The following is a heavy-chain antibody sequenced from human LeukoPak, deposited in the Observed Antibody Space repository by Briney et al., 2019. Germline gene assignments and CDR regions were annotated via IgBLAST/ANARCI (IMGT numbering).Heavy chain of an antibody. CDR1: GFTFSTYT. CDR3: ARAMVRGAPSPDFDY. D-gene: IGHD3-10*01. V-gene: IGHV3-74*01. J-gene: IGHJ4*02. CDR2: INSDGSST. Sequence: GGSLRLSCAASGFTFSTYTMNWVRQAPGKGLVWVSRINSDGSSTSYADSVKGRFTISRDNAKNTLYLQMNSLRAEDTAVYYCARAMVRGAPSPDFDYWGQGTLVTVSS.